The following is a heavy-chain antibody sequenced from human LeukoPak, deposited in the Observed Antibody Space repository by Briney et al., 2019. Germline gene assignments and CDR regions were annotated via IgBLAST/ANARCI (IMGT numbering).Heavy chain of an antibody. CDR1: GFTFSSYA. J-gene: IGHJ3*02. CDR2: ISYDGSNK. Sequence: PGRSLRLSCAASGFTFSSYAMHWVRQAPGKGLEWVAVISYDGSNKYYADSVKGRFTTSRDNSKNTLYLQMNSLRAEDTAVYYCAREVSTGSSWYRDAFDIWGQGTMVTVSS. CDR3: AREVSTGSSWYRDAFDI. D-gene: IGHD6-13*01. V-gene: IGHV3-30*04.